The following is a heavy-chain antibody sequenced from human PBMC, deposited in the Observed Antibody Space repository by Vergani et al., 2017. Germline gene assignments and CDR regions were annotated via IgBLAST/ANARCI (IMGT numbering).Heavy chain of an antibody. CDR2: IYHSGST. CDR3: ARGDTIFGVGYYYYYMDV. J-gene: IGHJ6*03. Sequence: QVQLQESGPGLVKPPGTLSLTCAVSGGSISGTNWWSWVRQSPGKGLEWIGEIYHSGSTNYNPSLKSRVTISVDKSKNQFSLKLSSVTAADTAVYYCARGDTIFGVGYYYYYMDVWGKGTTVTVSS. D-gene: IGHD3-3*01. CDR1: GGSISGTNW. V-gene: IGHV4-4*03.